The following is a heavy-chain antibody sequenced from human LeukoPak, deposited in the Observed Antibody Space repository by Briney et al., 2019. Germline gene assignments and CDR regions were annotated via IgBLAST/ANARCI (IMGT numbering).Heavy chain of an antibody. CDR3: ARESITGARDFDH. CDR1: GFTFSSYS. D-gene: IGHD7-27*01. Sequence: PGGSLRLSCAASGFTFSSYSMNWVRQAPGRGLEWLSYISSGSRTVFYGDSVKGRFTISRDNAKNSQYLLMNSLTADDTAVYYCARESITGARDFDHWGQGTLITVSS. J-gene: IGHJ4*02. CDR2: ISSGSRTV. V-gene: IGHV3-48*01.